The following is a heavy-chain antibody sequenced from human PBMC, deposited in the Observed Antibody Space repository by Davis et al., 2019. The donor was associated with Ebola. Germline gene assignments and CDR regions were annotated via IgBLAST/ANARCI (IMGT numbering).Heavy chain of an antibody. CDR2: IYYSGST. D-gene: IGHD1-1*01. CDR1: GGSFSSYY. J-gene: IGHJ6*02. Sequence: SETLSPTCTVLGGSFSSYYWSWIRQSPGKGLEWIGYIYYSGSTNNNPSLKSRVTIPVDTSKNQFSLKLSSVTAADTAVYYCARVKSWERGLYYYYGMDVWGQGTTVTVSS. CDR3: ARVKSWERGLYYYYGMDV. V-gene: IGHV4-59*01.